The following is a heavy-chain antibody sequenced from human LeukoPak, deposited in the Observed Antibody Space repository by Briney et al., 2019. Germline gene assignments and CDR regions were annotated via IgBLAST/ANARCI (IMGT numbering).Heavy chain of an antibody. J-gene: IGHJ6*02. V-gene: IGHV3-21*01. Sequence: GGSLRLSCAASGFTLSIYTMNWVRQAPGKGLEWVSSISSSSSSIYDADSVKGRFTISRDNAKNSLYLQMTSLKAEDTAVYYCARAGLDVWGQGTTVPGSS. CDR2: ISSSSSSI. CDR3: ARAGLDV. CDR1: GFTLSIYT.